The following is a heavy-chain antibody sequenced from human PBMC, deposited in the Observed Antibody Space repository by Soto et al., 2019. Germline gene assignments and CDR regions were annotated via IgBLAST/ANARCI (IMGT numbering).Heavy chain of an antibody. Sequence: QVELGQSGEEVKKPGSSVKVSCKASGGTFSSYAISGVRQDPGQGLEWMGGIIPIYGTANYAQKFQGRVTIPADDSTSTDDIELRSLRSEDTGVYYCARNIVVFTALHWYFALWCRGSLVTVAS. V-gene: IGHV1-69*12. CDR3: ARNIVVFTALHWYFAL. CDR1: GGTFSSYA. D-gene: IGHD2-21*02. CDR2: IIPIYGTA. J-gene: IGHJ2*01.